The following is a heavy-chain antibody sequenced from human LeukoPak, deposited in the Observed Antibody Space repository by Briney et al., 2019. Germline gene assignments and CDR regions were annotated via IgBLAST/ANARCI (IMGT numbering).Heavy chain of an antibody. Sequence: GGSLRLSCAASGFTFSSYGMHWVRQAPGKGLEWVTFIRYDGSNKYYADSVKGRFTISRDNSKNTLYLQMNSLRAEDTAVYYCAKPPRTIFGVVPDYWGQGTLVTVSS. CDR3: AKPPRTIFGVVPDY. CDR2: IRYDGSNK. D-gene: IGHD3-3*01. CDR1: GFTFSSYG. J-gene: IGHJ4*02. V-gene: IGHV3-30*02.